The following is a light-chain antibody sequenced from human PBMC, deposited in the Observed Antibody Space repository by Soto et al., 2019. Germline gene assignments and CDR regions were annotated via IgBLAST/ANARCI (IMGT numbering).Light chain of an antibody. J-gene: IGLJ2*01. CDR2: EDK. Sequence: NFMLTQPHSVSESPGKTVTISCTRSSGSIGSNYVQWYQQRPGSAPTTVIYEDKQRPSGVPDRFSDSTDGSSNSASLTISGLQTEDEADYYCQSYDSSSVVFGGGTKLTVL. CDR1: SGSIGSNY. V-gene: IGLV6-57*04. CDR3: QSYDSSSVV.